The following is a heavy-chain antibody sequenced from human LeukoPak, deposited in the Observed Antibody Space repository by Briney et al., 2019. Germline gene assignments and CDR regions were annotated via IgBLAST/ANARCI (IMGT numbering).Heavy chain of an antibody. D-gene: IGHD3-9*01. CDR3: ARSAPQRHFHWWGFDF. CDR2: ISSSSSTI. V-gene: IGHV3-48*04. J-gene: IGHJ4*02. Sequence: GGSLRLSCAASGFTFSSYSMNWVRQAPGKGLEWVSYISSSSSTIYYADSAKGRFTISRDNAKNSLYLQMNSLRAEDTAVYYCARSAPQRHFHWWGFDFWGQGTLVTVSS. CDR1: GFTFSSYS.